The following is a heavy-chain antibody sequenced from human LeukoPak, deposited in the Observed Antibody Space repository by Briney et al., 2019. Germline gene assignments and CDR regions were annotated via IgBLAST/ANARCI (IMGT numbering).Heavy chain of an antibody. J-gene: IGHJ4*02. Sequence: AWGSLRLSCAASGFSFSSYWMHWVRQAPGKGLLWVSRINTDGSATYYADSVKGRFTISRDKSKNTLYLQMNSLRAEDTAVYYCAIRKSGNAIDYWGQGTLVTVSS. CDR1: GFSFSSYW. CDR2: INTDGSAT. V-gene: IGHV3-74*01. D-gene: IGHD5-12*01. CDR3: AIRKSGNAIDY.